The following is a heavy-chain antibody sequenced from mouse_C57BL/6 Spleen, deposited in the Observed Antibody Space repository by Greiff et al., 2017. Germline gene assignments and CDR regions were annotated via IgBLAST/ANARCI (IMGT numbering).Heavy chain of an antibody. CDR3: TRDDGYYDDYAMDY. V-gene: IGHV5-9-1*02. D-gene: IGHD2-3*01. J-gene: IGHJ4*01. Sequence: EVKLMESGEGLVKPGGSLKLSCAASGFTFSSYAMSWVRQTPEKRLEWVAYISSGGDYIYYADTVKGRFTISRDNARNTLYLQMSSLKSEDTAMYYCTRDDGYYDDYAMDYWGQGTSVTVSS. CDR2: ISSGGDYI. CDR1: GFTFSSYA.